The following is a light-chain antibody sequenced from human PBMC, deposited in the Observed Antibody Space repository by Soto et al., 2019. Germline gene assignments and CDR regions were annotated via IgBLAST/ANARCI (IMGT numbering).Light chain of an antibody. CDR1: SSDIGGHNY. J-gene: IGLJ3*02. CDR2: EVS. Sequence: QSVLTQPASVSGSPGQSITISCTGTSSDIGGHNYVSWYQHHPGKAPKVIIYEVSDRPSGISERFSGSTSGNTASLTISGLQAEDEADYYCSSYTSSNTWVFGGGTKLTVL. CDR3: SSYTSSNTWV. V-gene: IGLV2-14*01.